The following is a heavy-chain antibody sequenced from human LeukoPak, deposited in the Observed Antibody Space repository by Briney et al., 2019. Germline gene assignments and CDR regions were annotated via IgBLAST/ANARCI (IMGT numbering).Heavy chain of an antibody. J-gene: IGHJ6*03. CDR2: ISRSGSTI. Sequence: GGSLRLSCAASGFTFSTYSMNWVRQAPGKGLEWVSYISRSGSTIYYADSVRGRFTVSRDNPENSLFLQMNSLRAEDTAVYFCARIFGSGGSYYYYYMDVWGKGTTVTVSS. CDR1: GFTFSTYS. D-gene: IGHD3-10*01. CDR3: ARIFGSGGSYYYYYMDV. V-gene: IGHV3-48*04.